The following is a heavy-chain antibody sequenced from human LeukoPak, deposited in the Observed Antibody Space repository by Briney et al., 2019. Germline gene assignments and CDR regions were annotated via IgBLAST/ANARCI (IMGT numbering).Heavy chain of an antibody. D-gene: IGHD5-24*01. Sequence: GGSLRLSCAASGFTFSSYAMSWVRQAPGKGLEWVSVISGSGGSTYYADSVKGRFTISRDNSKNTLYLQMNSLRAEDTAVYYCAKGDLKMATIGSVDWFDPWGQGTLVTVSS. CDR1: GFTFSSYA. V-gene: IGHV3-23*01. CDR2: ISGSGGST. J-gene: IGHJ5*02. CDR3: AKGDLKMATIGSVDWFDP.